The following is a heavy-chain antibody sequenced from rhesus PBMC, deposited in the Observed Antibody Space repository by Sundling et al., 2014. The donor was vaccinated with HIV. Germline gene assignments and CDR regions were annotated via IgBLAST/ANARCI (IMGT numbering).Heavy chain of an antibody. CDR1: GFTFSTYG. CDR3: ARYHYDGGFLDQ. V-gene: IGHV3S42*01. Sequence: EVQLVEAGGGLVQPGGSLKLSCAASGFTFSTYGMSWVRQAPGKGLEWISAISSGGGSTDYADSVKGRFTISRDNSKNTLSLQMNSLRAEDTAVYYCARYHYDGGFLDQWGQGVLVTVSS. J-gene: IGHJ4*01. D-gene: IGHD3-28*01. CDR2: ISSGGGST.